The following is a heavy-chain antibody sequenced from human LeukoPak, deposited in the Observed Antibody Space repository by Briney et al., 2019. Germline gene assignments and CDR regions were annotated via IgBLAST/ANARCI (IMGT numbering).Heavy chain of an antibody. Sequence: GASVKVSCKASGYSFTNNYIHWVRQAPGQGLEWMRMIYPWDGSTSYAQRFQDRVIVTRDTSTSTVHMELSGLRSEDTAVYYCARDQEGFDYWGQGILVTVSS. CDR2: IYPWDGST. CDR1: GYSFTNNY. J-gene: IGHJ4*02. V-gene: IGHV1-46*01. CDR3: ARDQEGFDY.